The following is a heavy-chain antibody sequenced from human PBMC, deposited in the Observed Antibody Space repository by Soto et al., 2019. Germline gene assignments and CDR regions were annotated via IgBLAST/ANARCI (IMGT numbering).Heavy chain of an antibody. D-gene: IGHD3-9*01. J-gene: IGHJ6*02. V-gene: IGHV6-1*01. Sequence: PSQTLSLTCAISGDSVSGNSAAWNWIRQSPSRGLEWLGRTYYRSKWYNDYAVSVKSRITINPDTSKNQFSLQLNSVTPEDTAVYYCARATAEELTGYRSYYYGMDVWGQGTTVTVSS. CDR2: TYYRSKWYN. CDR1: GDSVSGNSAA. CDR3: ARATAEELTGYRSYYYGMDV.